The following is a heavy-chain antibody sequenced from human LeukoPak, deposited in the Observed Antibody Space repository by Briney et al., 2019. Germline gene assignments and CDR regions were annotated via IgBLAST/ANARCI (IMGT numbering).Heavy chain of an antibody. J-gene: IGHJ4*02. V-gene: IGHV3-33*01. CDR1: GFTFSSYG. CDR2: IWYDGSNK. Sequence: PGGSLRLSCAASGFTFSSYGMHWVRQAPGKGLEWVAVIWYDGSNKYYADSVKGRFTISRDNSKNTLYLQMNSLRAEDTAVYYCARALYGDSKVSVYWGQGTLVTVSS. D-gene: IGHD4-17*01. CDR3: ARALYGDSKVSVY.